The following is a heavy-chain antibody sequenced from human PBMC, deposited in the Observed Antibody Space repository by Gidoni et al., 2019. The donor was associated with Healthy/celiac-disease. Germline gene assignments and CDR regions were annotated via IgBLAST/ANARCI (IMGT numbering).Heavy chain of an antibody. Sequence: QVQLQQWGAGLLKPSETLSLTCAVYGGSFSGYYWSWIRQPPWKGLEWIGEINHSGSTNYNPSLKSRVTISVDTSKNQFSLKLSSVTAADTAVYYCARASITMVRGVISPFFDYWGQGTLVTVSS. V-gene: IGHV4-34*01. J-gene: IGHJ4*02. CDR2: INHSGST. D-gene: IGHD3-10*01. CDR1: GGSFSGYY. CDR3: ARASITMVRGVISPFFDY.